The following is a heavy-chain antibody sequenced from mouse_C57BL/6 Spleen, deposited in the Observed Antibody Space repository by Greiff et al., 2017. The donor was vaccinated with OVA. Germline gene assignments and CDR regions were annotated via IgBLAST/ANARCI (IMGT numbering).Heavy chain of an antibody. CDR3: ARGILLNAMDY. CDR2: IYPGSGNT. J-gene: IGHJ4*01. V-gene: IGHV1-76*01. CDR1: GYTFTDYY. D-gene: IGHD2-10*01. Sequence: VQLQQSGAELVRPGASVKLSCKASGYTFTDYYINWVKQRPGRGLVWIARIYPGSGNTYYNEKFKGKATLTAEKSSSTAYMQLSSLTSEDSAVYFCARGILLNAMDYWGQGTSVTVSS.